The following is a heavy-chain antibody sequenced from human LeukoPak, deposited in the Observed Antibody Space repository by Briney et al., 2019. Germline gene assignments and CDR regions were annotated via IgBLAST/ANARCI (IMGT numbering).Heavy chain of an antibody. CDR3: ARGGGHTSSWRSFDL. J-gene: IGHJ4*02. CDR1: GYDLKTYA. D-gene: IGHD6-13*01. V-gene: IGHV1-18*01. Sequence: ASVKVSCKSSGYDLKTYAVSWVRQAPGQGLEWMGWISGYNGETDYPPNFQDRVTMTTDTSTSTAYIELRSLSLDDTAVYYCARGGGHTSSWRSFDLWGQGTLVIVSS. CDR2: ISGYNGET.